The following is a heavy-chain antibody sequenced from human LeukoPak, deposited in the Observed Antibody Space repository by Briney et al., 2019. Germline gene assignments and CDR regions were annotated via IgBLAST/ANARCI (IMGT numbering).Heavy chain of an antibody. CDR1: GFTLISYW. CDR2: IKDDGSEK. Sequence: GGSLRLSCVGSGFTLISYWMTWVRQAPGKGLEWVANIKDDGSEKYSVDSVKGRFTISRDNAKNLLYLQMSSLRAEDTAVYCCARARIDYWGQGTLVTVSS. D-gene: IGHD1-14*01. CDR3: ARARIDY. V-gene: IGHV3-7*04. J-gene: IGHJ4*02.